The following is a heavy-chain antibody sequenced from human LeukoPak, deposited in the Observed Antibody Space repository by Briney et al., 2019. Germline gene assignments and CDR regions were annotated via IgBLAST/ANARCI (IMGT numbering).Heavy chain of an antibody. D-gene: IGHD6-19*01. J-gene: IGHJ6*03. CDR1: GFTFSSYS. V-gene: IGHV3-21*01. CDR3: ATDSSGWYWASGYYYYYYMDV. CDR2: ISSSSRYI. Sequence: GGSLRLSCAASGFTFSSYSMNWVRQAPGKGLEWVSSISSSSRYIYYADSVKGRFTISRDNAKNSLYLQMNSLRAEDTAVYYCATDSSGWYWASGYYYYYYMDVWGKGTTVTVSS.